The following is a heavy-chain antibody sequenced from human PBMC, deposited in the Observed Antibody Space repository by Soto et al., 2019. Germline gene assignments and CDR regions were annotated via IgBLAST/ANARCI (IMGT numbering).Heavy chain of an antibody. CDR3: ARGVGSSPPQY. D-gene: IGHD1-26*01. Sequence: LSLTCTISGGSVSVYYWSWIRQSTGQGLEWIGYIYASGSPYYNPSLRSRVTISADTSKNQISLKLTSPTAADTAVYYCARGVGSSPPQYWGRGTLVTVSS. V-gene: IGHV4-59*02. J-gene: IGHJ4*02. CDR1: GGSVSVYY. CDR2: IYASGSP.